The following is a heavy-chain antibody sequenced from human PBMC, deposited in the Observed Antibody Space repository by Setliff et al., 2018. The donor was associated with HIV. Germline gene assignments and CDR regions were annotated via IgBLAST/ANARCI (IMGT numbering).Heavy chain of an antibody. D-gene: IGHD5-18*01. CDR1: GFTFSSYT. CDR3: ARDAPGYSHVLDF. Sequence: GGSLRLSCVVSGFTFSSYTMNWVRQAPGKGLEWVSSISRSSSYMYYADSVRGRFTISRDSFKNTLYLQMNSLRAEDTALYFCARDAPGYSHVLDFWGQGTQVTVSS. CDR2: ISRSSSYM. J-gene: IGHJ4*02. V-gene: IGHV3-21*04.